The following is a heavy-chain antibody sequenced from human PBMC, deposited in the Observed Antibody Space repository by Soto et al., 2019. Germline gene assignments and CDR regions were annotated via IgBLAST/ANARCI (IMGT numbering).Heavy chain of an antibody. CDR2: ITTSGGNT. CDR3: AGRYCTNGVCYTNYYCYIDV. CDR1: GFTFSTNA. J-gene: IGHJ6*03. V-gene: IGHV3-23*01. Sequence: QLLESGGGLVQPGGSLRLSCAASGFTFSTNAMSWVRQAPGKGLEWVSTITTSGGNTYYADSVQGRFTISRDNSKNTLYLQMNSLRAEDTAVYYCAGRYCTNGVCYTNYYCYIDVWGKGTTVTVSS. D-gene: IGHD2-8*01.